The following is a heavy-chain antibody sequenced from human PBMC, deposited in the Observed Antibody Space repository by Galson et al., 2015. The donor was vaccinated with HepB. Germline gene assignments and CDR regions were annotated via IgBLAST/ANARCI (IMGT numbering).Heavy chain of an antibody. CDR1: GFTFSSYA. V-gene: IGHV3-64D*06. CDR3: VPGPYDFWSYTQFDY. J-gene: IGHJ4*02. D-gene: IGHD3-3*01. Sequence: SLRLSCAASGFTFSSYAMHWVRQAPGKGLEYVSAISSNGGSTYYADSVKGRFTISRDNSKNTLYLQMSSLRAEDTAVYYCVPGPYDFWSYTQFDYWGQGTLVTVSS. CDR2: ISSNGGST.